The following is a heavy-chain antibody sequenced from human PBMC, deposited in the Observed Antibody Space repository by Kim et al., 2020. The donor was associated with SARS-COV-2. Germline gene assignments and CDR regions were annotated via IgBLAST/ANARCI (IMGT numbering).Heavy chain of an antibody. CDR2: IYYSGST. V-gene: IGHV4-39*01. CDR1: GGSISSSSYY. CDR3: ARLGMIVAIDY. J-gene: IGHJ4*02. Sequence: SETLSLTCTVSGGSISSSSYYWGWIRQPPGKGLGWIGSIYYSGSTYYNPSLKSRVTISVDTSKNQFSLKLSSVTAADTAVYYCARLGMIVAIDYWGQGTLVTVSS. D-gene: IGHD3-22*01.